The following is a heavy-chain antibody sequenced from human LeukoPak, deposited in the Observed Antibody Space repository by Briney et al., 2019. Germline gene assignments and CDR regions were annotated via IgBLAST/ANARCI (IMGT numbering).Heavy chain of an antibody. CDR3: VGSSKTFDY. D-gene: IGHD2-15*01. Sequence: SETLSLTCTVSGGSISSGDYYWSWIRQPPGKGLEWIGYIYYSGSTYYSPSLKSRVTISVDTSKNQFSLKLSSVTAADTAVYYCVGSSKTFDYWGQGTLVTVSS. V-gene: IGHV4-30-4*01. CDR1: GGSISSGDYY. J-gene: IGHJ4*02. CDR2: IYYSGST.